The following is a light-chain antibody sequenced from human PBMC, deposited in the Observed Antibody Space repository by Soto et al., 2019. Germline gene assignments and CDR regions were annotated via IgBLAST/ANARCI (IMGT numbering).Light chain of an antibody. CDR3: QAWGSSSAV. CDR1: RLADKF. Sequence: SYELTQPPSMSVSPGQTASITCAGDRLADKFVSWYQQKPGQSPLLVSYQDTKRPSGIPERFSGSKSGDTATLTIRGTQTMDEADYYSQAWGSSSAVFGGGTKLTVL. CDR2: QDT. V-gene: IGLV3-1*01. J-gene: IGLJ2*01.